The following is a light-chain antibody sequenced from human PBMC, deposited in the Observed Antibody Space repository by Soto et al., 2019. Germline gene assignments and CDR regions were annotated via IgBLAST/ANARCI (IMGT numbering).Light chain of an antibody. CDR2: EVT. Sequence: LTQPASVSGSPGQSITISCTGTSSDVGTYDYVSWYQQHPGKAPKLIIYEVTNRPSGVSNRFAGSKSANTAYLTISGLQAEDEADYYCSSYTSSSTLYVFGTGTKVTVL. CDR1: SSDVGTYDY. V-gene: IGLV2-14*01. J-gene: IGLJ1*01. CDR3: SSYTSSSTLYV.